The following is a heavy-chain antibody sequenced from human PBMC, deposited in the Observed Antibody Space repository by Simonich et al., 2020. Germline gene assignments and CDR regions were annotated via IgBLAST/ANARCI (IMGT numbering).Heavy chain of an antibody. V-gene: IGHV1-2*02. CDR2: INPNRGGT. J-gene: IGHJ6*03. D-gene: IGHD7-27*01. CDR3: ARGALTGDYYYMDV. Sequence: QVQLVQSGAEVKKPGASVKVSCKASGYTFTGYYMHWLRQAPGQGLEWMGWINPNRGGTNYAQKFQGRVTMTRDTSISTAYMELSRLRSDDTAVYYCARGALTGDYYYMDVWGKGTTVTVSS. CDR1: GYTFTGYY.